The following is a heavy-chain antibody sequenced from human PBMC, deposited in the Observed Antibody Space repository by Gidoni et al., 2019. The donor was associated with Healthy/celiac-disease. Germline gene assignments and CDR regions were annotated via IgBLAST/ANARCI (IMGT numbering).Heavy chain of an antibody. D-gene: IGHD3-3*01. CDR2: IYTSGST. CDR3: ARDIRFAFDP. CDR1: GGSISSGSYY. V-gene: IGHV4-61*02. J-gene: IGHJ5*02. Sequence: QVQLQESGPGLVKPSQTLSLTCTVSGGSISSGSYYWSWIRQPAGKGLEWIGRIYTSGSTNYNPSLKSRVTISVDTSKNQFSLKLSSVTAADTAVYYCARDIRFAFDPWGQGTLVTVSS.